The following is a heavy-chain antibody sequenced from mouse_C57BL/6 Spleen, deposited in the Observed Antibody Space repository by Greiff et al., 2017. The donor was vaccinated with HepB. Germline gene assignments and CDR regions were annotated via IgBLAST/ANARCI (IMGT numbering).Heavy chain of an antibody. V-gene: IGHV1-64*01. Sequence: VQLQQPGAELVKPGASVKLSCKASGYTFTSYWMHWVKQRPGQGLEWIGMIHPNSGSTNYNEKFKSKATLTVDKSSSTAYMQLSSLTSEDSAVYYCARGRANWDAMDYWGQGTSVTVSS. CDR1: GYTFTSYW. D-gene: IGHD4-1*01. J-gene: IGHJ4*01. CDR3: ARGRANWDAMDY. CDR2: IHPNSGST.